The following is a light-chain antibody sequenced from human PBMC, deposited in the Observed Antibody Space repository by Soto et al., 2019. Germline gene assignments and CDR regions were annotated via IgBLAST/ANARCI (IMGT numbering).Light chain of an antibody. J-gene: IGKJ1*01. Sequence: DIQMTQSPSTLSASVGDRVTITCRASGDIYKWMALYQQKPGKAPNLLIYDVSSLQNGVPSRFSGSGSGTEFTLTITSLQPDDFATYYGQQYDTSPWTFGQGTKVDIK. CDR1: GDIYKW. V-gene: IGKV1-5*01. CDR2: DVS. CDR3: QQYDTSPWT.